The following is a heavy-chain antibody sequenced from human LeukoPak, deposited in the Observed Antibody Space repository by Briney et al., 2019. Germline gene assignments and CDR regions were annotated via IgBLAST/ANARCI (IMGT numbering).Heavy chain of an antibody. Sequence: PGRPLRLSCAPSGVIFNNFAFHWVRQAPGKGLEWVAAVSYDGSNKYYADSVRGRLTISRDNSKNTLYLQMNSLRAEDTAVYYCAKDLGYCSSTSCAPGVYWGQGTLVTVSS. V-gene: IGHV3-30-3*01. D-gene: IGHD2-2*03. CDR3: AKDLGYCSSTSCAPGVY. J-gene: IGHJ4*02. CDR1: GVIFNNFA. CDR2: VSYDGSNK.